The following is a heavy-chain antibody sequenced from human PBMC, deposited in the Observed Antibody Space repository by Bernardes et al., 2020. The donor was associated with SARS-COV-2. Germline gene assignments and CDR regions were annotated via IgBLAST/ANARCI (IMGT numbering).Heavy chain of an antibody. Sequence: SETLSFTCTVSGDSVSSSSYFWGWIRQPPGKGLEWIGSIYSGGITYYNPSLKSRATISVDTSKNQFSLQLTSVTAADTAMYYCASTPVTMILVVITYYYFDLWGRGTLVTVSS. V-gene: IGHV4-39*01. J-gene: IGHJ2*01. D-gene: IGHD3-22*01. CDR2: IYSGGIT. CDR3: ASTPVTMILVVITYYYFDL. CDR1: GDSVSSSSYF.